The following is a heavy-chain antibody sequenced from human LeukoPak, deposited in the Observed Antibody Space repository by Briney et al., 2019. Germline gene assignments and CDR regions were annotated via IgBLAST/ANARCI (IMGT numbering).Heavy chain of an antibody. D-gene: IGHD2-2*01. Sequence: GGSLRLSCAASGFTFNSYAMTWVRQAPGKGLEWVSVISSSGGSTYYADSVKGRFTISRDNSKNTLYLQMNSLRAEDTAVYYCANWGQYCSSTSCLSAFDIWGQGTMVTVSS. CDR3: ANWGQYCSSTSCLSAFDI. CDR2: ISSSGGST. V-gene: IGHV3-23*01. J-gene: IGHJ3*02. CDR1: GFTFNSYA.